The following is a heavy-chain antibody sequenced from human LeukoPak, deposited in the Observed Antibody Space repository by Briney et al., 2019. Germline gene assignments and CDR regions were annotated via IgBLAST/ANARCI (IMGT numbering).Heavy chain of an antibody. Sequence: GGSLRLSCAASGFTFSNYDINWVRQAPGKGLEWVSYIKNSGSTIYYADSVKGRFTISRDNSKNTLYLQMNSLRAEDTAVYYCAKEKEVGAYFDYWGQGTLVTVSS. CDR1: GFTFSNYD. V-gene: IGHV3-23*01. CDR2: IKNSGSTI. D-gene: IGHD1-26*01. CDR3: AKEKEVGAYFDY. J-gene: IGHJ4*02.